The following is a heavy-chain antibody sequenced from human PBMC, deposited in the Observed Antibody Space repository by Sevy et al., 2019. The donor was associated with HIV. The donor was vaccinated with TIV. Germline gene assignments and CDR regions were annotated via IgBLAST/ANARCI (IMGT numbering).Heavy chain of an antibody. Sequence: GGSLRLSCAASGFTFNTYTMNWVRQAPGERLEWVSSISSSGNYIYYADSVKGRFIISRDNAKNSLFLQMNNLRAEDTAVYYCARPYGSGSWEAFDIWGQGTMVTVSS. V-gene: IGHV3-21*01. CDR3: ARPYGSGSWEAFDI. CDR2: ISSSGNYI. D-gene: IGHD3-10*01. CDR1: GFTFNTYT. J-gene: IGHJ3*02.